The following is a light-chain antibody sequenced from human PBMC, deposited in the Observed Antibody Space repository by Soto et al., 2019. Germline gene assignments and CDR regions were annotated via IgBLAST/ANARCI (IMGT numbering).Light chain of an antibody. CDR3: GTWDSSLSAGVV. V-gene: IGLV1-51*01. CDR1: SSNIGNNY. J-gene: IGLJ2*01. CDR2: GNN. Sequence: QSVLTQPPSVSAAPGQKVTISCSGSSSNIGNNYVSWYQQLPGTAPKLLIYGNNKRPSGIPDRFSGSKSGTSATLGITGLQTGDEADYYCGTWDSSLSAGVVFGGGTQLTVL.